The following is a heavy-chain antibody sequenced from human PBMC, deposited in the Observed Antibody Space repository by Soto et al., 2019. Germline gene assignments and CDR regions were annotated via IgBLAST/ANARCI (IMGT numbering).Heavy chain of an antibody. CDR3: ASAPTTTTVTHAGY. J-gene: IGHJ4*02. Sequence: SQTLSLTCAVYGGSFSGYYWSWIRQPPGKGLEWIGEINHSGSTNYNPSLKSRVTISVDTSKNQFSLKLSSVTAADTAVYYCASAPTTTTVTHAGYWGQGTLVTVS. D-gene: IGHD4-17*01. CDR2: INHSGST. CDR1: GGSFSGYY. V-gene: IGHV4-34*01.